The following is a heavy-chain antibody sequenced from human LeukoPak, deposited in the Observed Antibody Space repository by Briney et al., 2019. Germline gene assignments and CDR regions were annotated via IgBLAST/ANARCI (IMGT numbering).Heavy chain of an antibody. CDR3: ARDSLAIVGATKDYYYYYMDV. V-gene: IGHV4-59*01. J-gene: IGHJ6*03. CDR2: IYYSGST. Sequence: SETLSLTCTVSGGSISSYYWSWIRQPPGKGLEWIGYIYYSGSTNYNPSLKSRVTISVDTSKNQFSLKLSSVTAADTAVYYCARDSLAIVGATKDYYYYYMDVWCKGTTVTVSS. D-gene: IGHD1-26*01. CDR1: GGSISSYY.